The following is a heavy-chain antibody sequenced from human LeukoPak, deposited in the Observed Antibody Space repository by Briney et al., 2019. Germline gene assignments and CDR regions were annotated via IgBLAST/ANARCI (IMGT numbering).Heavy chain of an antibody. CDR3: ARGPYCSGGSCYSDAFDI. V-gene: IGHV1-69*13. D-gene: IGHD2-15*01. Sequence: ASVKVSCKASGGTFSSYAISWVRQAPGQGLEWMGGIIPIFGTANYAQKFQGRVTITADESTSTAYMELSSLRSEDTAVYYCARGPYCSGGSCYSDAFDIWGQGTMVTVSS. J-gene: IGHJ3*02. CDR1: GGTFSSYA. CDR2: IIPIFGTA.